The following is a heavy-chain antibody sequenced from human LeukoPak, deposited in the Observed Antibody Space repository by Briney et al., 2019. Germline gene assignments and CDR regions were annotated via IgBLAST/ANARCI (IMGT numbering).Heavy chain of an antibody. CDR3: ARRRGITMVRGVIPFDP. J-gene: IGHJ5*02. D-gene: IGHD3-10*01. CDR1: GGSISSYY. Sequence: SETLSLTCTVSGGSISSYYWSWIRQPPGKGLEWIGYICYSGSTNYNPSLKSRVTISVDTSKNQFSLKLSSVTAADTAVYYCARRRGITMVRGVIPFDPWGQGTLVTVSS. CDR2: ICYSGST. V-gene: IGHV4-59*12.